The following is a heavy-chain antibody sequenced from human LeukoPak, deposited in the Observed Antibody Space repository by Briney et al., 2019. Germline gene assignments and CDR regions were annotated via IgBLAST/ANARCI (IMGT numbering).Heavy chain of an antibody. J-gene: IGHJ6*02. CDR3: AARFLEWLTYYGMDV. V-gene: IGHV3-23*01. Sequence: SGGSLRLSCAASGFTFSSYAMSWVRQAPGKGLEWVSAISGSGGSTYYADSVKGRFTISRDNSKNTLYLQMNSLRAEDTAVYYCAARFLEWLTYYGMDVWGQGTTVTVSS. D-gene: IGHD3-3*01. CDR1: GFTFSSYA. CDR2: ISGSGGST.